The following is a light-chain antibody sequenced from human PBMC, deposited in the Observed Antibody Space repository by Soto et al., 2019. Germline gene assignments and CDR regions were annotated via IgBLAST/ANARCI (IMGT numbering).Light chain of an antibody. V-gene: IGLV2-11*01. CDR1: SNDVGGYNY. CDR3: CSYAGSYTF. CDR2: DVS. Sequence: QSALTQPRSVSGSPGQSVTISCTGTSNDVGGYNYVSWYQQHPDKAPKLMIYDVSQRPSGVPDRFSGSRSGNTASLTISGLQAEDEADYYCCSYAGSYTFFGTGTKVTVL. J-gene: IGLJ1*01.